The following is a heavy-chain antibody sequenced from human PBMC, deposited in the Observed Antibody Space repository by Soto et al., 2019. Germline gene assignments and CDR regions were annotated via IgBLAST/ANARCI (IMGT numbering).Heavy chain of an antibody. V-gene: IGHV3-7*03. D-gene: IGHD3-10*01. CDR3: AKDRRITMVRGVLRAFDS. CDR1: GFTFSSHW. J-gene: IGHJ4*01. CDR2: TRQDEIEK. Sequence: GGSLRLSCAASGFTFSSHWMSWVRQAPGKGLEWVANTRQDEIEKFYVDSVKGRFTISRDNAKNSLYLQMNSLRAEDTAVYYCAKDRRITMVRGVLRAFDSWGQGNLVTVSS.